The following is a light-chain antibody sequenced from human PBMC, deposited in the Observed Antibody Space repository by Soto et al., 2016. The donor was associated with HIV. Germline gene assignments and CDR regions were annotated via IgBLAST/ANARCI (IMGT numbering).Light chain of an antibody. CDR1: QSLNSW. V-gene: IGKV1-5*03. Sequence: DIQMTQSPSTLSASVGDRVTITCRASQSLNSWLAWYQQKPGKAPKLLIYKASSLESGVPSRFSGGGSGTEFTLTISSLQPDDFATYYCHQYKTYPWTFGQGTRVEIK. J-gene: IGKJ1*01. CDR2: KAS. CDR3: HQYKTYPWT.